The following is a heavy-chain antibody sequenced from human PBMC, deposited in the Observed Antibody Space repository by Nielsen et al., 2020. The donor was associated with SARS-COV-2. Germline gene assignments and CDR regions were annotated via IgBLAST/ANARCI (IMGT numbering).Heavy chain of an antibody. J-gene: IGHJ4*02. CDR1: GFTFSSYE. V-gene: IGHV3-48*03. D-gene: IGHD3-22*01. Sequence: GESLKISCAASGFTFSSYEMNWVRQAPGKGLEWVSYISSSGSTIYYADSVKGRFTISRDNAKNSLYLQMNSLRAEDTAVYYCAEDLGYYYDSSGLTRGWGQGTLVTVSS. CDR3: AEDLGYYYDSSGLTRG. CDR2: ISSSGSTI.